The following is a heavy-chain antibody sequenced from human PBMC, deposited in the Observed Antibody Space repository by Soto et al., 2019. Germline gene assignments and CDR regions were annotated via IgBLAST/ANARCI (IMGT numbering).Heavy chain of an antibody. D-gene: IGHD2-2*02. CDR2: IIPILGIA. J-gene: IGHJ3*02. CDR3: ARGGDRYCSSTSCYSAFDI. V-gene: IGHV1-69*02. CDR1: GGTFSSYT. Sequence: QVQLVQSGAEVKKPGSSVKVSCKASGGTFSSYTISWVRQAPGQGLEWMGRIIPILGIANYAQKFQGRVTITADKSTSTAYMERSSLRSEDTAVYYCARGGDRYCSSTSCYSAFDIWGQGTMVTVSS.